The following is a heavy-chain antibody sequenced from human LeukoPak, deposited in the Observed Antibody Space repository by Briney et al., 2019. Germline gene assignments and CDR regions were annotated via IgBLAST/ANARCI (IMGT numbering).Heavy chain of an antibody. J-gene: IGHJ3*02. Sequence: RASVKVSCKASGGTFSSYAISWVRQAPGQGLEWMGGIIPIFGTANYAQKFQGRVTITADESTSTAYMELSSLRSEDTAVYYCARVVDYGGNLPAFDIWGQGTMVTVSS. CDR2: IIPIFGTA. CDR1: GGTFSSYA. CDR3: ARVVDYGGNLPAFDI. V-gene: IGHV1-69*13. D-gene: IGHD4-23*01.